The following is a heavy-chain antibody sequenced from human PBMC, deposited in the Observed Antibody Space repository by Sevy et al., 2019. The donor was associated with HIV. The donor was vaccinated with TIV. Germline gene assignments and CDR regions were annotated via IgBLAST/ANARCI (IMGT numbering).Heavy chain of an antibody. D-gene: IGHD2-2*01. CDR1: NYTFTRHG. J-gene: IGHJ4*02. Sequence: ASVKVSCKASNYTFTRHGINWVRQAPGQGLEWMGWISFYSGDTAYAQKLQGRVTMTTDTSTSTAYMELRTLRSADTALYYCASVYCFRTKCYPFFDSWGQGTLVTVSS. V-gene: IGHV1-18*01. CDR3: ASVYCFRTKCYPFFDS. CDR2: ISFYSGDT.